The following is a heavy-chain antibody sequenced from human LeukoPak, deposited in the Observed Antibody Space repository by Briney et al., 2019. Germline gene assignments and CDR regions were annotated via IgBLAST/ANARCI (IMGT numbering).Heavy chain of an antibody. CDR3: ARGRYSSSWYSAFDI. D-gene: IGHD6-13*01. J-gene: IGHJ3*02. V-gene: IGHV3-23*01. CDR1: GFTFSSYA. Sequence: PGGSLRLSCAASGFTFSSYAMSWVRQAPGKGLGWVSAISGSGGSTYYADSVKGRFTISRDNSKNTLYLQMNSLRAEDTAVYYCARGRYSSSWYSAFDIWGQGTMVTVSS. CDR2: ISGSGGST.